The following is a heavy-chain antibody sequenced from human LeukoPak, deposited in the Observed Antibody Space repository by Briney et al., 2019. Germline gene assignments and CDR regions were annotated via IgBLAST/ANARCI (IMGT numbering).Heavy chain of an antibody. J-gene: IGHJ4*02. V-gene: IGHV3-23*01. D-gene: IGHD2-2*02. Sequence: GGSLRLSCAASGFTFSSYAMSWVRQAPGKGLEWVSAISGSGGSTYYADSVKGRFTLSRDNSKNTLYLQMNSLRAEDTAVYYCAKDWGYCSSTSCYSSPLDYWGQGTLVTVSS. CDR2: ISGSGGST. CDR1: GFTFSSYA. CDR3: AKDWGYCSSTSCYSSPLDY.